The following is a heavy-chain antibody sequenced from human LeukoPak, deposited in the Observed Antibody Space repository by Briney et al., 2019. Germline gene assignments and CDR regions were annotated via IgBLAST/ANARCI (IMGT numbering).Heavy chain of an antibody. Sequence: PGGSLRLSCAASGFTFSHYGMHWVRQAPGRGLEWVAVIWNDGSNKYYADSVKGRFTISRDNSKNTLYLQMNSLRAEDTAVYYCAKDVQRGFDYSNSLDYWGQGTLVTVSS. CDR2: IWNDGSNK. V-gene: IGHV3-33*06. D-gene: IGHD4-11*01. CDR1: GFTFSHYG. J-gene: IGHJ4*02. CDR3: AKDVQRGFDYSNSLDY.